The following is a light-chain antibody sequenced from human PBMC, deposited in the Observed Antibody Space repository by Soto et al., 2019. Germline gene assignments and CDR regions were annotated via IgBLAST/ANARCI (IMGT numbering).Light chain of an antibody. V-gene: IGKV1-5*03. CDR2: RAS. Sequence: DIQMTQSPSTLSASVGDRVTITCRASQRISNWLAWYQQKPGKAPKLLIYRASTLQSGVPSRFSGSGSGTEFTLTISSLQPDDFATYFCQHYNSYSGTFGPGTKVDV. J-gene: IGKJ3*01. CDR1: QRISNW. CDR3: QHYNSYSGT.